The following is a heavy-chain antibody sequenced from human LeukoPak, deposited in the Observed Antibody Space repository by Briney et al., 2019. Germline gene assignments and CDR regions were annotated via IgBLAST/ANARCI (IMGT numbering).Heavy chain of an antibody. Sequence: GGSLRLSCAASGFTFSSYAVHWVRQAPGKGLEWVAVISYDGSNKYYADSVKGRFTISRDNSKNTLYLQMNSLSAEDTAVYYCAELGITMIGGVWGKGNTVTISS. CDR1: GFTFSSYA. V-gene: IGHV3-30*04. D-gene: IGHD3-10*02. CDR3: AELGITMIGGV. J-gene: IGHJ6*04. CDR2: ISYDGSNK.